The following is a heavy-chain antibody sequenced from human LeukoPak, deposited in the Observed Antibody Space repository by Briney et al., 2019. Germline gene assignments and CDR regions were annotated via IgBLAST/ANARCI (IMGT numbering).Heavy chain of an antibody. Sequence: ASVKVSCKASGYTFTGYYMHWVRQAPGQGLEWMGWINPNSGGTNYTQRFQGRVTMTRDTSISTAYMELSRLRSDDTAVYYCARIVLEGSGSWTPIEDYWGQGTLVTVSS. D-gene: IGHD1-26*01. J-gene: IGHJ4*02. CDR2: INPNSGGT. CDR1: GYTFTGYY. V-gene: IGHV1-2*02. CDR3: ARIVLEGSGSWTPIEDY.